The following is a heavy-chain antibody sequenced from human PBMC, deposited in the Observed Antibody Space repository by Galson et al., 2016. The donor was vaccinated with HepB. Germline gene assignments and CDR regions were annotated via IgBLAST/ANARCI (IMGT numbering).Heavy chain of an antibody. CDR2: ITSYNGNT. CDR3: ARSPQWLEHFDY. J-gene: IGHJ4*02. CDR1: GYNLASYG. Sequence: SVKVSCKASGYNLASYGIFWVRQAPGQGLEWMGWITSYNGNTNYAQKFQGRVTLTRDTSTSTVYMELSSLRSEDTAVYYCARSPQWLEHFDYWGQGTLVTVSS. V-gene: IGHV1-18*01. D-gene: IGHD6-19*01.